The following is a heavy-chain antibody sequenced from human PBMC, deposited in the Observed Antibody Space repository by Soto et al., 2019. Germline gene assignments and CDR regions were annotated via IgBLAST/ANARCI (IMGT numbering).Heavy chain of an antibody. CDR2: IYYSGST. Sequence: PSETLSLTCTVSGGSISSGGYYWSWIRQHPGKGLEWIGYIYYSGSTYYNPSLKSRVTISVDTSKNQFSLKLSSVTAADTAVYYCARDPMTTVTTASRKRPVIYYYYGMDVWGQGTTVTVSS. J-gene: IGHJ6*02. V-gene: IGHV4-31*03. D-gene: IGHD4-4*01. CDR3: ARDPMTTVTTASRKRPVIYYYYGMDV. CDR1: GGSISSGGYY.